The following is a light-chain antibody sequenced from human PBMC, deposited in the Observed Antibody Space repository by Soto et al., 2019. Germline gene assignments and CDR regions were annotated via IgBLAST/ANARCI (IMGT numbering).Light chain of an antibody. J-gene: IGLJ7*01. Sequence: QPVLTQSPSASASLGASVKLTCSLSSGHSRYAIAWLQQQPEKGPRYLMKLNSDGSHNKGDGIPDRFSGSSSGAERYLTISSLQSEDEADYYCQTWGTGRYAVFGGGTQLTVL. V-gene: IGLV4-69*01. CDR2: LNSDGSH. CDR1: SGHSRYA. CDR3: QTWGTGRYAV.